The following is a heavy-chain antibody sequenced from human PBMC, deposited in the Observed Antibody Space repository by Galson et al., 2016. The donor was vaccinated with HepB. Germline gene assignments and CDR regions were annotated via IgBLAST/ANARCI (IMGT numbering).Heavy chain of an antibody. CDR2: INPDVTTE. V-gene: IGHV3-7*03. D-gene: IGHD2-21*01. Sequence: SLRLSCAASGFAFRSNWMNWVRQAPGRGLEWVANINPDVTTEQYVDSVRGRFTISRDNARNSLYLQMISLRAEDTAVYYCTPDADWGRGDSWGQGTLVTVSS. CDR1: GFAFRSNW. CDR3: TPDADWGRGDS. J-gene: IGHJ5*01.